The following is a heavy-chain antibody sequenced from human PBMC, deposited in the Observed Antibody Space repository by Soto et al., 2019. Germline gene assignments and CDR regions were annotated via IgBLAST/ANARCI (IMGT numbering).Heavy chain of an antibody. CDR3: AKGPITIFGVVMSYYYYYMDV. CDR1: GFTFDDYA. V-gene: IGHV3-9*01. D-gene: IGHD3-3*01. Sequence: PGGSLRLSCAASGFTFDDYAMHWVRQAPGKGLEWVSGISWNSGSIGYADSVKGRFTISRDNAKNSLYLQMNSLRAEDTALYYCAKGPITIFGVVMSYYYYYMDVWGKGTTVTVSS. J-gene: IGHJ6*03. CDR2: ISWNSGSI.